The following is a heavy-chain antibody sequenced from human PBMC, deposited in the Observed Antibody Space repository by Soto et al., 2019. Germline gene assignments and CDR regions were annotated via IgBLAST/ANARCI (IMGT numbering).Heavy chain of an antibody. CDR3: ARGKYYYHSSDGKNWLDP. V-gene: IGHV2-5*01. CDR2: IYWNDDK. J-gene: IGHJ5*02. Sequence: QITLKESGPTLVKPTQTLTLTCTFSGFSLNTNGVAVGWIRQPPRKAVEWLGFIYWNDDKRYSPSVDSRLTLTKDTSKNEVVLTMTNMDPADTATYYCARGKYYYHSSDGKNWLDPWGQGTLVTVSS. CDR1: GFSLNTNGVA. D-gene: IGHD3-22*01.